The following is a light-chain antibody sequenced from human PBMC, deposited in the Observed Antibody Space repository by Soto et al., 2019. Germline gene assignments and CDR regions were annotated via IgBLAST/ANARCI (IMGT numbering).Light chain of an antibody. V-gene: IGKV1-5*03. CDR3: QQRYNSPPIT. J-gene: IGKJ5*01. CDR2: KAS. CDR1: KSISSW. Sequence: SQMCQSTYRLCAALGKRVDIGGRQSKSISSWLAWYQQKPGKAPKLLIYKASSLESGVPSRFSGSGPGTEFNISIRSLQPDYFATSYCQQRYNSPPITFRQGTRLEI.